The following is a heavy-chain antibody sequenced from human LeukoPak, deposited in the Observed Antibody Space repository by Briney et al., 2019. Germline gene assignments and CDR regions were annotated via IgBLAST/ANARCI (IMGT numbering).Heavy chain of an antibody. J-gene: IGHJ4*02. CDR3: ARLSPLQLWLFDY. D-gene: IGHD5-18*01. V-gene: IGHV1-69*04. CDR1: GGTFSSYA. Sequence: ASVKVSCKASGGTFSSYAISLVRQAPGQGLEWMGRIIPILGIANYAQKFQGRVTITADKSTSTAYMELSSLRSEDTAVYYCARLSPLQLWLFDYWGQGTLVTVSS. CDR2: IIPILGIA.